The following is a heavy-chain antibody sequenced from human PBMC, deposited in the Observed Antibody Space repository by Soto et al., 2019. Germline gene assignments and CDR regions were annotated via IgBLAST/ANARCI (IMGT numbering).Heavy chain of an antibody. CDR3: AREVYYYDRKDLWGATYYYGMDV. V-gene: IGHV3-7*03. J-gene: IGHJ6*02. CDR1: GFTFSSYW. Sequence: PGGSLRLSCAASGFTFSSYWMSWVRQAPGKGLEWVANIKQDVSEKYYVDSVKGRFTISRDNAKNSLYLQMNSLRAEDTAVYYCAREVYYYDRKDLWGATYYYGMDVWGQGTKVTVSS. CDR2: IKQDVSEK. D-gene: IGHD3-22*01.